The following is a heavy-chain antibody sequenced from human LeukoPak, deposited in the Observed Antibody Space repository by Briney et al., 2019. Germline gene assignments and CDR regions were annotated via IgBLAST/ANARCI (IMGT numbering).Heavy chain of an antibody. J-gene: IGHJ6*03. CDR3: ARGYGDYYYYMDV. Sequence: PSETLSLTCTVSGGFISSSSYYWGWIRQPPGKGLEWIGSIYYSGSTYYNPSLKSRVTISVDTSKNQFSLKLSSVTAADTAVYYCARGYGDYYYYMDVWGKGTTVTVSS. CDR2: IYYSGST. CDR1: GGFISSSSYY. V-gene: IGHV4-39*07. D-gene: IGHD1-1*01.